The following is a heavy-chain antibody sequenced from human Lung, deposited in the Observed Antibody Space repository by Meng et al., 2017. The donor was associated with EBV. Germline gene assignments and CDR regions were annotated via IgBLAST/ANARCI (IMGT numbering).Heavy chain of an antibody. CDR1: VYIFHYYG. D-gene: IGHD1-14*01. V-gene: IGHV1-18*01. J-gene: IGHJ5*02. CDR2: ISAYNGNT. CDR3: ARDLPGGTKGTWRDL. Sequence: QVPPVQPVSEGSTPWAHGKVSFKARVYIFHYYGVSWVRQSPGKVPEWMGWISAYNGNTNYAQNFQGRFTMTTEISTSTAYRELRSLRSDEPAVYYCARDLPGGTKGTWRDLWGQGTLVTVSS.